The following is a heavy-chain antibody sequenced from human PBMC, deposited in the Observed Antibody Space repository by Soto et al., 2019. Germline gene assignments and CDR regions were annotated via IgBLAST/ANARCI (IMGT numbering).Heavy chain of an antibody. D-gene: IGHD1-26*01. Sequence: PSQTLSLTCAISGDSVSSKSATWNWIRQPPSRGLEWLGRTYFRSKWSTDYAVSLKGRITVNPDTSKNQFSLQLNSVTPEDTAIYYCARALAGSYDYGGQGTLVTVSS. CDR1: GDSVSSKSAT. J-gene: IGHJ4*02. CDR3: ARALAGSYDY. CDR2: TYFRSKWST. V-gene: IGHV6-1*01.